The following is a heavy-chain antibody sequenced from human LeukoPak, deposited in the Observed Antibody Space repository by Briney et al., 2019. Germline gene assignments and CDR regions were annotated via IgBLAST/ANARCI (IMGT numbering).Heavy chain of an antibody. Sequence: GGSLRLSCAASGFTFSSYWMSWVRQAPGKGLEWVANIKQDGSEKYYVDSVKGRFTISRDNAKNSLYLQMNSLRAEDTAVYYCARGEQIVLMVYAIMLTYGMDVWGQGTTVTVSS. J-gene: IGHJ6*02. CDR3: ARGEQIVLMVYAIMLTYGMDV. CDR2: IKQDGSEK. D-gene: IGHD2-8*01. V-gene: IGHV3-7*03. CDR1: GFTFSSYW.